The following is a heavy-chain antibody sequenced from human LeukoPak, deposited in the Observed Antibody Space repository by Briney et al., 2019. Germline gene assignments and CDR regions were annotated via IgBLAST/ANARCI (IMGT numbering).Heavy chain of an antibody. CDR3: AKDSSVYHYDSRNLDY. D-gene: IGHD3-22*01. J-gene: IGHJ4*02. CDR1: GFTFSTFA. Sequence: GGSLRLSCAASGFTFSTFAMIWVREPPGKGLEWVSSIFPSGGEIHYADSVRGRFTISRDNSKSTLSLQMNSLRVEDTAVYYCAKDSSVYHYDSRNLDYWGQGTLVTVSS. V-gene: IGHV3-23*01. CDR2: IFPSGGEI.